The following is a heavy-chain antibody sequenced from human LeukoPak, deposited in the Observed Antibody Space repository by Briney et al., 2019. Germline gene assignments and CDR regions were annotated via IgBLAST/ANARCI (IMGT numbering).Heavy chain of an antibody. J-gene: IGHJ5*02. CDR1: GGSFSGYY. CDR3: ARARGGSSSRDWFDP. D-gene: IGHD6-6*01. Sequence: TSETLSLTCAVYGGSFSGYYWSWIRQPPGKGLEWIGDINHSGSTNYNPSLKSRVTISVDTSKNQFSLKLTSVTPTDTAVYYCARARGGSSSRDWFDPWGQGTLVTVSS. CDR2: INHSGST. V-gene: IGHV4-34*01.